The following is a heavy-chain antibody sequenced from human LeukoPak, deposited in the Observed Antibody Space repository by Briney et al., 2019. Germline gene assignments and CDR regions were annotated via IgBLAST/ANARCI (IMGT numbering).Heavy chain of an antibody. CDR1: GYTFTSNY. Sequence: ASVKVSCKAFGYTFTSNYMHWVRQAPGQGPEWMGVISPSGGSTTYAQKFQGRVTLTRDMSTSTDYLELSSLRSEDTAVYYCARDNSVRDEAWWLNPWGQGTLVTVSS. CDR3: ARDNSVRDEAWWLNP. V-gene: IGHV1-46*01. CDR2: ISPSGGST. D-gene: IGHD5-24*01. J-gene: IGHJ5*02.